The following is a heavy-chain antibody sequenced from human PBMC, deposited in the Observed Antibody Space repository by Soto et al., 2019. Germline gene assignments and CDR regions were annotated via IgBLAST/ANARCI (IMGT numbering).Heavy chain of an antibody. V-gene: IGHV3-48*03. CDR3: ARGRIRLQFDY. J-gene: IGHJ4*02. CDR2: ISSSGSTI. CDR1: GFTFSSYE. Sequence: WGSLRLSCAASGFTFSSYEMNWVRQAPGKGLEWVSYISSSGSTIYYADSVKGRFTISRDNAKNSLYLQMNSLRAEDPAVYYCARGRIRLQFDYWGQGTLVTVSS. D-gene: IGHD6-25*01.